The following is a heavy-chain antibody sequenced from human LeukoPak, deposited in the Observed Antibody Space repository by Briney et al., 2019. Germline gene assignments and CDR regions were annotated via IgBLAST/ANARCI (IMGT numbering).Heavy chain of an antibody. Sequence: GGSLRLSCAASGFTFSSYEMNWGRQAPGKGLEWVSYISNSGSTIYYADSVKGRFTISRDNARNSLCLQMNSLRAEDTAVYYCARSVPGYGMDVWGQGTTVTVSS. V-gene: IGHV3-48*03. D-gene: IGHD3-10*01. CDR1: GFTFSSYE. CDR2: ISNSGSTI. CDR3: ARSVPGYGMDV. J-gene: IGHJ6*02.